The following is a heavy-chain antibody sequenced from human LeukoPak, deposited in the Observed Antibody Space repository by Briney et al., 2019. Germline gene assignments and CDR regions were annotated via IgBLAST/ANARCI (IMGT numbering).Heavy chain of an antibody. D-gene: IGHD3-3*01. CDR1: GYSISNGYY. Sequence: SETLSLTCTVSGYSISNGYYWGWIRQPPGKGLEWVGSIYHRGSTYYNPSLRSRVTISLDRSKKKFSLKLTSVTAADTAVYYCASFRRSLGWSRIFGFDYWGQGTLVTVSS. CDR2: IYHRGST. V-gene: IGHV4-38-2*02. CDR3: ASFRRSLGWSRIFGFDY. J-gene: IGHJ4*02.